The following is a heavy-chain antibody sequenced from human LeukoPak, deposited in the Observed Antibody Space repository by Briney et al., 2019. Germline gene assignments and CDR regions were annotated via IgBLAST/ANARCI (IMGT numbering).Heavy chain of an antibody. D-gene: IGHD5-24*01. CDR3: ARAWSGGHNYFGGY. Sequence: ASVKVSCKASGYSFTSHYMHWVRQAPGQGLEWMGIINPSGGSTSYAQKFQGRVTMTRDMSTSTVYMELSSLRSEDTAVYHCARAWSGGHNYFGGYWGQGTLVTVSS. CDR2: INPSGGST. CDR1: GYSFTSHY. V-gene: IGHV1-46*01. J-gene: IGHJ4*02.